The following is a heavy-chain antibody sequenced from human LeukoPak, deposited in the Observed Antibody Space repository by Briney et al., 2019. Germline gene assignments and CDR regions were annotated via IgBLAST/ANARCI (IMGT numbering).Heavy chain of an antibody. J-gene: IGHJ4*02. CDR1: GGPFRGYY. V-gene: IGHV4-34*01. CDR2: INHSGST. D-gene: IGHD3-10*01. CDR3: ARLRYGVVDC. Sequence: PWETLSLPCAVYGGPFRGYYWTWIPHPPGRGREWIGEINHSGSTNYNPSLKSRVTISVDTSKNQSALKLSSVTAADTAVYYCARLRYGVVDCGGQGTLVTVSS.